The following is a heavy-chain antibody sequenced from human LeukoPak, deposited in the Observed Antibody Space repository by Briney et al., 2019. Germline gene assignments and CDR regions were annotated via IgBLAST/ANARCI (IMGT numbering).Heavy chain of an antibody. CDR3: ARPPSYYYDSSGYPEYFQH. D-gene: IGHD3-22*01. Sequence: GESLKISCKGSGYSFTSYWMGWVRQMPGKGLEWMGIIYPGDSDTRYSPSFQGQVTISADKSISTAYLQWSSLKASDTAMYYCARPPSYYYDSSGYPEYFQHWGQGTLVTVSS. V-gene: IGHV5-51*01. CDR2: IYPGDSDT. CDR1: GYSFTSYW. J-gene: IGHJ1*01.